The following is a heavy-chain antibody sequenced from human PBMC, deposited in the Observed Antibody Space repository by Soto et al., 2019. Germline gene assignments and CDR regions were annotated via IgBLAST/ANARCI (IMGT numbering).Heavy chain of an antibody. CDR2: IYYSGST. D-gene: IGHD5-12*01. V-gene: IGHV4-59*01. CDR3: ARDYNILATLGAFDI. Sequence: SETLSLTCTVSGGSISRYYWSWIRQPPGKGLEWIGYIYYSGSTNYNPSLKSRVTISVDTSKNQFSLKLSSVTAADTAVYYCARDYNILATLGAFDIWGQGTMVTVSS. J-gene: IGHJ3*02. CDR1: GGSISRYY.